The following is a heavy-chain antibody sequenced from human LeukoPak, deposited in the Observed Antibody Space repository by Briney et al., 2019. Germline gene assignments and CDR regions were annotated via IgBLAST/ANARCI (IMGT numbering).Heavy chain of an antibody. CDR3: ARNAGKYSYGYDWFDS. CDR1: GFTFSSYS. J-gene: IGHJ5*01. V-gene: IGHV3-21*01. CDR2: ISSSSSYI. D-gene: IGHD5-18*01. Sequence: GGSLRLSCAASGFTFSSYSMNWVRQAPGKGLEWVSSISSSSSYIYYADSVKGRFTISRDNAKNSLYLQMNSLTAEDTAVYYCARNAGKYSYGYDWFDSWGQGTLVTVSS.